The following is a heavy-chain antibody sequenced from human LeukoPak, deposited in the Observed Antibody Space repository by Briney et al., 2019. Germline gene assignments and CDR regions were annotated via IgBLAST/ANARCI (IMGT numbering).Heavy chain of an antibody. V-gene: IGHV4-59*08. Sequence: SETLSLTCTVSGGSVSTYYWSWIRQPPGKELEWIGYIYNSGLANYNPSLKSRVTISVDASRNQFSLNLNSVTAADAAIYYCARHGGQYDFDYWGQGTLVTVSS. CDR3: ARHGGQYDFDY. CDR1: GGSVSTYY. J-gene: IGHJ4*02. D-gene: IGHD3-16*01. CDR2: IYNSGLA.